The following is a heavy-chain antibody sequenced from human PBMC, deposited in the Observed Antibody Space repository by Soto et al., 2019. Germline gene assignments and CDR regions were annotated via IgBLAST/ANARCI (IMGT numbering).Heavy chain of an antibody. D-gene: IGHD5-18*01. Sequence: SVNVSCKASGGTFSSYAISWVRQAPGQGLEWMGGIIPIFGTANYAQKFQGRVTITADESTSTAYMELSSLRSEDTAVYYCAKGVDPAMVAQCDYWGQGTMGTVSA. CDR2: IIPIFGTA. J-gene: IGHJ4*02. V-gene: IGHV1-69*13. CDR3: AKGVDPAMVAQCDY. CDR1: GGTFSSYA.